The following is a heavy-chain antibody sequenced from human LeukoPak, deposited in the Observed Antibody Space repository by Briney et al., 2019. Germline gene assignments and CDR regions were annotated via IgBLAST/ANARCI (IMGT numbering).Heavy chain of an antibody. D-gene: IGHD6-13*01. V-gene: IGHV4-34*01. Sequence: SETLSLTCAVYGGSFSGYYWSWIRQPPGKGLEWIGEINHSGSTNYNPSLKSRVTISVDTSKNQFSLKLSSVTAADTAVYYCARGPCSSSWYNYWGQGTLVTVSS. J-gene: IGHJ4*02. CDR2: INHSGST. CDR3: ARGPCSSSWYNY. CDR1: GGSFSGYY.